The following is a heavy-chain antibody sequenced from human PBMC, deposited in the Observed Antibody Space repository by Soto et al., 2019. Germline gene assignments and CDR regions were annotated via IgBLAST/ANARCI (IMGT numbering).Heavy chain of an antibody. V-gene: IGHV3-30*18. Sequence: ESVGGVVQPGRSLRLSCAASGFTFSSYGMHWVRQAPGEGLEWVVVISYDGSIQYYTDSAKGRFTISRDNSKSTLYLQMNSLRAEDTAVYYCAKEIRAYSSSWSFDYWGQGTLVTVSS. CDR1: GFTFSSYG. D-gene: IGHD6-13*01. J-gene: IGHJ4*02. CDR2: ISYDGSIQ. CDR3: AKEIRAYSSSWSFDY.